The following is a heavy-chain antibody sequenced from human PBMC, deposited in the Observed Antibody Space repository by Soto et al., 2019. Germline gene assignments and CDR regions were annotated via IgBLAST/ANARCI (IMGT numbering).Heavy chain of an antibody. V-gene: IGHV4-39*01. CDR2: VFYTGFT. D-gene: IGHD1-20*01. CDR1: GASISGSYYY. J-gene: IGHJ4*02. Sequence: SETLSLTCAVSGASISGSYYYWAWLRQSPGKGPEWIGSVFYTGFTSYNPSLESRVSVSVDTSKSQFSLKLSAVTAADTAVYYCATSQKGFNWNYFDHWGQGALVTVSS. CDR3: ATSQKGFNWNYFDH.